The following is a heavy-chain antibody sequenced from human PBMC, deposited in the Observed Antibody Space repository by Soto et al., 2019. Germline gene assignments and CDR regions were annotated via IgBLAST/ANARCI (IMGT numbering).Heavy chain of an antibody. Sequence: EVQLVESGGGLVQPGGFLRLSCAASGFTFSSYSMNWVRQAPGKGLEWVSYISSSSSTIYYADSVKGRFTISRDNAKNSLYLQMNSLRDEDTAVYYCARDSHYDSSGYYYALYYYGMDVWGQGTTVTVSS. CDR2: ISSSSSTI. V-gene: IGHV3-48*02. CDR1: GFTFSSYS. CDR3: ARDSHYDSSGYYYALYYYGMDV. D-gene: IGHD3-22*01. J-gene: IGHJ6*02.